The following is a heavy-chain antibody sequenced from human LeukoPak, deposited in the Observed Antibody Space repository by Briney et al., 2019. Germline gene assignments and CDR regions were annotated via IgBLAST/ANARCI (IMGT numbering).Heavy chain of an antibody. J-gene: IGHJ5*02. CDR1: GYTFTSYD. V-gene: IGHV1-18*01. CDR2: ISAYNGNT. Sequence: GASVKVSCKASGYTFTSYDINWVRQAPGQGLEWMGWISAYNGNTNYAQKLQGRVTMTTDTSTSTAYMELRSLRSDDTAVYYCARCPRYFDWLRPENWFDPWGQGTLVTVYS. D-gene: IGHD3-9*01. CDR3: ARCPRYFDWLRPENWFDP.